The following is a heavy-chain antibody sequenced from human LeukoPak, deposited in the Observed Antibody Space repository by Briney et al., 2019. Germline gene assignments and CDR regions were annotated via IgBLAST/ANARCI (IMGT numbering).Heavy chain of an antibody. D-gene: IGHD5-24*01. CDR3: AKSGYNRFDY. Sequence: PGGSLRLSCAASGFTFSSYAMSWVRQAPGKGLESVSIISGSGGSTYYADSVKGRFTISRDNSKNTLYLQMNSLRAEDTAVYYCAKSGYNRFDYWGQGTLVTVSS. CDR1: GFTFSSYA. CDR2: ISGSGGST. J-gene: IGHJ4*02. V-gene: IGHV3-23*01.